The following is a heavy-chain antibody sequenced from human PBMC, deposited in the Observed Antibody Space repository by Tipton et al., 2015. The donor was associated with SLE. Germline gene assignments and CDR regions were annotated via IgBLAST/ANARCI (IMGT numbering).Heavy chain of an antibody. V-gene: IGHV3-23*01. D-gene: IGHD2-15*01. CDR3: AKYCSGSYYFDY. J-gene: IGHJ4*02. Sequence: SLRLSCAASGFTVSSNYMSWVRQAPGKGLEWVSAISGSGHSTYYADSVKGRFTISRDKSKNTLYLQMNSLRAEDTAVYYCAKYCSGSYYFDYWGQGTLVTVSS. CDR1: GFTVSSNY. CDR2: ISGSGHST.